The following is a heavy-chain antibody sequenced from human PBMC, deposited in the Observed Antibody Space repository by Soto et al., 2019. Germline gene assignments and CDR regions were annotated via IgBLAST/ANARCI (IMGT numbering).Heavy chain of an antibody. CDR3: ARIYVTDIVVVPAPKDYIDV. J-gene: IGHJ6*03. CDR1: GASITSSSYY. CDR2: IYYRGSA. D-gene: IGHD2-2*01. V-gene: IGHV4-39*01. Sequence: TSETLSLTCTVSGASITSSSYYWGWIRQPPGKGLEWIGSIYYRGSAFYNPSLKSRVAISVDTSKNQFSLKLSSVAAADTAVYYCARIYVTDIVVVPAPKDYIDVWGKGTTVTVSS.